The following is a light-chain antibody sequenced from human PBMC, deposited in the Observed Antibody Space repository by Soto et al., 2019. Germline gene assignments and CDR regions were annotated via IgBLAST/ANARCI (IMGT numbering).Light chain of an antibody. J-gene: IGLJ2*01. CDR2: YDS. Sequence: SYELTQPPSVSVAPGKTARITCGGTNIGSKSVHWYQQKPGQAPVLVIYYDSDRPSGIPERFSGSNSGNTATLTISRVEAGDEADYYCRVWDSSSDHPVFGGGTELTVL. V-gene: IGLV3-21*04. CDR1: NIGSKS. CDR3: RVWDSSSDHPV.